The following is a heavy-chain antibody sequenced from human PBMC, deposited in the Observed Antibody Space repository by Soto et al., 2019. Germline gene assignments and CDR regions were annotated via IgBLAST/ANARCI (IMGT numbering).Heavy chain of an antibody. CDR3: AREGASRADGMDV. CDR1: GGSFSGYY. CDR2: INHSGST. V-gene: IGHV4-34*01. D-gene: IGHD1-26*01. J-gene: IGHJ6*02. Sequence: SETLSLTCAVYGGSFSGYYWSWIRQPPGKGLEWIGEINHSGSTNYNPSLKSRVTISVDTSKNQFSLKLSSVTAADTAVYYCAREGASRADGMDVWGQGTKVTVSS.